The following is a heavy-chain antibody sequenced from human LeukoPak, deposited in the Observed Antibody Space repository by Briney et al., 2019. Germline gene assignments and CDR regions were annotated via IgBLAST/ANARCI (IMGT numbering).Heavy chain of an antibody. Sequence: GGSLRLSCAASGFTFSSYALSWVRQAPGKGLEWVSAISGRGAATYYADSVKGRFTISRDNSKNTLYLQMNSLRAEDTAVYYCARDSSGCLDYWGQGTLVTVSS. CDR2: ISGRGAAT. J-gene: IGHJ4*02. D-gene: IGHD6-19*01. CDR1: GFTFSSYA. CDR3: ARDSSGCLDY. V-gene: IGHV3-23*01.